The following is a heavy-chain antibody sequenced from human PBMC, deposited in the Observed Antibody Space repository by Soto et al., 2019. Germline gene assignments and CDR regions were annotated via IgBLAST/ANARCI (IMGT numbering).Heavy chain of an antibody. CDR2: AYYTGNT. CDR1: GASITSDY. CDR3: ARQPRNWFDP. J-gene: IGHJ5*02. V-gene: IGHV4-59*08. Sequence: SETLSLTCNVSGASITSDYWNWIRQPPGQGLEWIGYAYYTGNTNYNPSLKGRVTISVDTSKNQFSLTLTSVTAADTAIYYCARQPRNWFDPWGQGTLVTVSS.